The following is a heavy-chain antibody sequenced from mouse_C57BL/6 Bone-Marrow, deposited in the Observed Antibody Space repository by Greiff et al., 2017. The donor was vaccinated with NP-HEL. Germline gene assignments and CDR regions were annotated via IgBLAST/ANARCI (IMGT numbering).Heavy chain of an antibody. J-gene: IGHJ1*03. V-gene: IGHV5-6*02. D-gene: IGHD4-1*01. CDR2: ISSGGSYT. CDR1: GFTFSSYG. Sequence: DVKLVESGGDLVKPGGSLKLSCAASGFTFSSYGMSWVRQTPDKRLEWVATISSGGSYTYYPDSVKGRFTISRDNAKNTLYLQMSSLKSEDTAMYYCARLGCRYFDVGGRGTTVTVSS. CDR3: ARLGCRYFDV.